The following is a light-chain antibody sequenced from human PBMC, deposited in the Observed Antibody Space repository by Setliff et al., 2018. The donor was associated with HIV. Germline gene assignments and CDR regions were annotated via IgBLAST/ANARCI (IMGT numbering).Light chain of an antibody. J-gene: IGLJ1*01. CDR2: DVS. CDR3: SSYTSSSTFYV. V-gene: IGLV2-14*03. CDR1: SSDVGGYNY. Sequence: QSALNQPASVSGSPGQSITISCTGTSSDVGGYNYVSWYQQHPGNAPKFMIYDVSNRPSGVSNRFSGSKSGNTASLTISGLQAEDEADYYCSSYTSSSTFYVFGTGTKVTVL.